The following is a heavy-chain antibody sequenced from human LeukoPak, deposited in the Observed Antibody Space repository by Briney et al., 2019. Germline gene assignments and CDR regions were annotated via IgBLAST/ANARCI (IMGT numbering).Heavy chain of an antibody. J-gene: IGHJ5*02. D-gene: IGHD6-13*01. CDR3: ARLYLNRYSSSWYGDGWFDP. V-gene: IGHV4-34*01. Sequence: SETLSLTCAVYGGSFSGYYWSWIRQPPGKGLEWIGEINHSGSTNYNPSLKSRVTISVDTSKNQFSLKLSSVTAADTAVYYCARLYLNRYSSSWYGDGWFDPWGQGTLVTVSS. CDR1: GGSFSGYY. CDR2: INHSGST.